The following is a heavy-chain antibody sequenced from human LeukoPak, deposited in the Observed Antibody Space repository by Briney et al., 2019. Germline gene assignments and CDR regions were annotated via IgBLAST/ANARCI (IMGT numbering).Heavy chain of an antibody. CDR2: ISGGGGST. Sequence: GGSLRLSCAASGFTFSIYAMSWVRQAPGKGLEGVSAISGGGGSTYYADSVKGRFSISRDNSKNTLYLQMNILSADDTAVYYCAKFIFPTNDSNGSLDYWGQGTLVTVSS. D-gene: IGHD3-22*01. CDR3: AKFIFPTNDSNGSLDY. V-gene: IGHV3-23*01. J-gene: IGHJ4*02. CDR1: GFTFSIYA.